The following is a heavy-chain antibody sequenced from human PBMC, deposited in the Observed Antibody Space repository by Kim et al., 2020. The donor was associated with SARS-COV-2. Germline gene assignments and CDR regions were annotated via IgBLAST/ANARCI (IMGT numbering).Heavy chain of an antibody. CDR3: ARSSSTSCPCYYMDV. D-gene: IGHD2-2*01. CDR1: GFTFSTYW. CDR2: ISSDGITT. J-gene: IGHJ6*03. V-gene: IGHV3-74*01. Sequence: GGSLRLSCAASGFTFSTYWMYWVRQAPGMGLVWVSRISSDGITTNYADSVKGRFTISRDNAKNTLYLQMDSLRAEDTAVYYCARSSSTSCPCYYMDVWGKGTTVTVSS.